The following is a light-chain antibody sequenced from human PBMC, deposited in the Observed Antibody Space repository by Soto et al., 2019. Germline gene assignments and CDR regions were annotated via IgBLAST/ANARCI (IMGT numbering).Light chain of an antibody. V-gene: IGKV3-20*01. CDR3: QQYGTSPWT. CDR2: GAS. CDR1: QSVSSNY. Sequence: PGERATLSCRASQSVSSNYLGWYQQKLGQAPRLLIYGASSRATGIPDRFSGSGSGTDFTLIISRLEPEDFAVYFCQQYGTSPWTFGHGTKVETK. J-gene: IGKJ1*01.